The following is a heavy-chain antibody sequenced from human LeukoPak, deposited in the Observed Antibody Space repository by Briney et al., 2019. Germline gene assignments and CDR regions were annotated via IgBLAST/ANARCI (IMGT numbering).Heavy chain of an antibody. Sequence: GGSLRLPCTASGFPFIEYSMNWVRQVPGKGLEWIAYIGIDSGNTKYADSVRGRFTISADKTKNSLYVQMNSLRVEDTAVYYCARDHNYAFDNWGQGTLVSVAS. D-gene: IGHD1-1*01. V-gene: IGHV3-48*01. CDR1: GFPFIEYS. CDR2: IGIDSGNT. CDR3: ARDHNYAFDN. J-gene: IGHJ4*02.